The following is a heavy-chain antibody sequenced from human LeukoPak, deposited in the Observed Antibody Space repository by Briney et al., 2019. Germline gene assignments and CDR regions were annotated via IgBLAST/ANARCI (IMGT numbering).Heavy chain of an antibody. Sequence: SETLSLTCTVSGGSISSYYWSWIRQPPGKGLKWIGYIYYSGSTNYNPSLKSRVTISVDTSKNQFSLQLSSVTAADTAVYYCARGGTMVRGVITRFDYWGQGTLVTVSS. D-gene: IGHD3-10*01. J-gene: IGHJ4*02. V-gene: IGHV4-59*01. CDR1: GGSISSYY. CDR3: ARGGTMVRGVITRFDY. CDR2: IYYSGST.